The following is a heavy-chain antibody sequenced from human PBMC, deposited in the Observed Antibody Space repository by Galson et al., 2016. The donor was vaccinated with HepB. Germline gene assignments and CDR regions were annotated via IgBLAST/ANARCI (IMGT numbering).Heavy chain of an antibody. CDR3: ARADGGNPRDYFDY. CDR1: GFTFSSYA. V-gene: IGHV3-64*04. CDR2: IRSNGDST. J-gene: IGHJ4*02. D-gene: IGHD4-23*01. Sequence: SLRLSCAASGFTFSSYAMHWVRQAPGKALELVSDIRSNGDSTNYADSVKGRFTISRDNVKNTLYLQMNSLTAEDTAVYYCARADGGNPRDYFDYWGQGTLVTVSS.